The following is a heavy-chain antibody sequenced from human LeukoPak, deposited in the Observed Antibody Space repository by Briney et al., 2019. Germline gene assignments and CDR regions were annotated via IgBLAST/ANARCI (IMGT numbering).Heavy chain of an antibody. CDR2: ISGSGGST. CDR3: ASGGSIPS. V-gene: IGHV3-23*01. CDR1: GFTFSSYA. J-gene: IGHJ5*02. D-gene: IGHD6-13*01. Sequence: GSLRLSCAASGFTFSSYAKNWVRQAPGKGLEWVSAISGSGGSTYYAESVKGRFTISRDNSKNTLSLQMNSLRAEDTAVYYCASGGSIPSWGQGILVTVSS.